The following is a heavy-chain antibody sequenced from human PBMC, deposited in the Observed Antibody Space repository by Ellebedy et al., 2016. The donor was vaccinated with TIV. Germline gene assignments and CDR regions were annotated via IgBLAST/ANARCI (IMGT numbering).Heavy chain of an antibody. J-gene: IGHJ4*02. CDR3: ARDGDYEDNYGLDF. D-gene: IGHD4-17*01. CDR2: ISSTSTIL. CDR1: GFTFSSYS. V-gene: IGHV3-48*04. Sequence: GGSLRLXCAASGFTFSSYSMNWVRQAPGKGLEWISYISSTSTILWYADSVRGRFTISRDNAKNSVYLQMNSLRAEDTAVYYCARDGDYEDNYGLDFWGQGTQVTVSS.